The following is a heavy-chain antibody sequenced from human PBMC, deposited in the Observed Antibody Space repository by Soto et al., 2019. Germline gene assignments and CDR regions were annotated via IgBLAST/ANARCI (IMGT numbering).Heavy chain of an antibody. CDR1: GFTFSNYG. CDR2: VSANNGHT. D-gene: IGHD2-8*01. J-gene: IGHJ6*02. Sequence: QGQLGQSGAEVKKPGASVKLSCKASGFTFSNYGLNWVRQAPGQGLEWMGWVSANNGHTNYAQNLQGRVSMTTDTCTSTAYMELRGLTFDDTAVYYCARDIESVTAKHFFYYYAMDVWGQGTTVTVSS. V-gene: IGHV1-18*01. CDR3: ARDIESVTAKHFFYYYAMDV.